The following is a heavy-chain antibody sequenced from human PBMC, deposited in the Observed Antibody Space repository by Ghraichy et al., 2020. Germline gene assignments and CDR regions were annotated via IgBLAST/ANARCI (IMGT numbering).Heavy chain of an antibody. V-gene: IGHV3-23*01. CDR2: ISGGGGST. CDR3: AKDKYSSSSWACDY. D-gene: IGHD6-6*01. J-gene: IGHJ4*02. CDR1: GFTFSSYA. Sequence: GGSLRLSCAASGFTFSSYAMSWVRQAPGKGLEWVSAISGGGGSTYYADSVKGRFTISRDNSKNTLYLQMNSLRAEDTAVYYCAKDKYSSSSWACDYWGQGTLVTVSS.